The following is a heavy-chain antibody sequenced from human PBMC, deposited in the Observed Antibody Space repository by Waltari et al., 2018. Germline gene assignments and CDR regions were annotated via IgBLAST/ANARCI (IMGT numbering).Heavy chain of an antibody. V-gene: IGHV3-9*01. CDR1: GFTFGVYA. CDR2: ISWSSTNI. CDR3: AKAGEGGKIDS. D-gene: IGHD7-27*01. Sequence: EVQLVESGGGLGQPGRSLRLSCAASGFTFGVYAMPWVRPTPGKGLEWVSGISWSSTNIAYGDSVKGRFTISRDNAENSLYLQMNSLRAEDTGWYYCAKAGEGGKIDSWGQGTLVTVSS. J-gene: IGHJ1*01.